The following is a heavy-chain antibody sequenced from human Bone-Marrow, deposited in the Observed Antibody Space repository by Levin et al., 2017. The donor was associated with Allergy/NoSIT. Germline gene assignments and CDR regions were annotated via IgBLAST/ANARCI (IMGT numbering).Heavy chain of an antibody. Sequence: PSETLSLTCAVSGGTISSGGYSWNWIRQPPGQGLEWIGSIYYPGSSHYNPSLNSNPSLRSRVTIPIDRSKNQLSLQLTPLTAARTAIYYLLRGMRWAAHFDPGGRGTLVTVSS. V-gene: IGHV4-30-2*01. CDR2: IYYPGSS. J-gene: IGHJ5*02. CDR1: GGTISSGGYS. D-gene: IGHD5-24*01. CDR3: LRGMRWAAHFDP.